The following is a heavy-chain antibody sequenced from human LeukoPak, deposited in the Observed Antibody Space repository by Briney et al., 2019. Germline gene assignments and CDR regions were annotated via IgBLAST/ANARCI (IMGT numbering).Heavy chain of an antibody. D-gene: IGHD3-16*01. CDR1: GYTLTELS. J-gene: IGHJ5*02. V-gene: IGHV1-24*01. Sequence: ASVKVSCKVSGYTLTELSMHWVRQAPGKGLEWMGGFDPEDGETIYAQKFQGRVTMTEDTSTDTAYLELSSLRSEDTAVYCRATGAYWFDPWGRGTLAAVSS. CDR2: FDPEDGET. CDR3: ATGAYWFDP.